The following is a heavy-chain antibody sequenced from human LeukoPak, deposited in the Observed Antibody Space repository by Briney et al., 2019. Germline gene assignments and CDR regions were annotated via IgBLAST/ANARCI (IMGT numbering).Heavy chain of an antibody. CDR3: TRDPGLWGMITFGGVIVHDAFDI. CDR2: IRSKAYGGTT. Sequence: PGGSLRLSCAASGFTFSSYEMNWVRQAPGKGLEWVGFIRSKAYGGTTEYAASVKGRFTTSRDDSKSIAYLQMNSLKTEDTAVYYCTRDPGLWGMITFGGVIVHDAFDIWGQGTMVTVSS. D-gene: IGHD3-16*02. CDR1: GFTFSSYE. V-gene: IGHV3-49*04. J-gene: IGHJ3*02.